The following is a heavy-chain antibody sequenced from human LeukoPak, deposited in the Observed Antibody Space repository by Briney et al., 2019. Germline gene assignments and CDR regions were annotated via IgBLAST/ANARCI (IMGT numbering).Heavy chain of an antibody. Sequence: PSETLSLTCAVSGGPFSHYYWTWIRQPPGKGLEWIGEINESGSTNYDPSLKSRVTISVDTSKNHFSLNLTSVTAADTAVYYCASRTGRYLYYFGMDVWGQGTTVTVSS. CDR3: ASRTGRYLYYFGMDV. D-gene: IGHD1-26*01. V-gene: IGHV4-34*01. CDR1: GGPFSHYY. CDR2: INESGST. J-gene: IGHJ6*02.